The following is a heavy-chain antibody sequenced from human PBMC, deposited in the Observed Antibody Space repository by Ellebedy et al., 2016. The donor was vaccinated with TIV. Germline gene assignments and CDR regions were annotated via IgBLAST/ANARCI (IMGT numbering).Heavy chain of an antibody. Sequence: GSLRLSXAVYGGSFSGYYWSWIRQPPGKGLEWIGEINHSGSTNYNPSLKSRVTISVDTSKNQFSLRLGSVTAADTAVYYCARGGSWGLVYWGQGTLVTVSS. CDR2: INHSGST. CDR1: GGSFSGYY. CDR3: ARGGSWGLVY. D-gene: IGHD7-27*01. V-gene: IGHV4-34*01. J-gene: IGHJ4*02.